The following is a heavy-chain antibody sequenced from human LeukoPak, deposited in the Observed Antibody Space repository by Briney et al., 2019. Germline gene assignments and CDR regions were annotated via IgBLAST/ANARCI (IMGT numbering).Heavy chain of an antibody. CDR3: ARAPEGFWYFDL. V-gene: IGHV3-21*01. J-gene: IGHJ2*01. CDR2: ISSSSSYR. CDR1: GFTFSSYS. Sequence: GGSLRLSCAASGFTFSSYSMNWVRQAPGKGLEWVSSISSSSSYRNYADSVKGRSTISRDNAKNSLYLQMNSLRAEDTAVYYCARAPEGFWYFDLWGRGTLVTVSS.